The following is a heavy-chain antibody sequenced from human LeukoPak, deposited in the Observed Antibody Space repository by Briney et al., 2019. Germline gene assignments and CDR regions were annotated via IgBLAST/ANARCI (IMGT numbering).Heavy chain of an antibody. V-gene: IGHV3-74*01. J-gene: IGHJ4*02. D-gene: IGHD6-6*01. Sequence: GGSLRLSCAASGFTFTRSWMHWVRQAPGKGLVWVSRINTDGTSTNYADSVKGRFTISRDNSKNTLYLQMNSLRAEDTAVYYCAKGGRMYSSSYLDYWGQGTLVTVSS. CDR3: AKGGRMYSSSYLDY. CDR1: GFTFTRSW. CDR2: INTDGTST.